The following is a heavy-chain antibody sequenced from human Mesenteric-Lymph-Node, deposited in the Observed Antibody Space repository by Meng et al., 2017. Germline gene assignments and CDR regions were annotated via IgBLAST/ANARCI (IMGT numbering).Heavy chain of an antibody. J-gene: IGHJ4*02. CDR2: IYYTGST. Sequence: QVHLQGSGPGLVKPPQTLSLTCSVSGGSISSGDSYWSWIRQPPGKGLEWIGYIYYTGSTYYNPSLKSRVTISMDTSKNQFSLRLSSVTAADTAVYYCARNYYFDYWGQGTLVTVSS. V-gene: IGHV4-30-4*01. CDR3: ARNYYFDY. CDR1: GGSISSGDSY.